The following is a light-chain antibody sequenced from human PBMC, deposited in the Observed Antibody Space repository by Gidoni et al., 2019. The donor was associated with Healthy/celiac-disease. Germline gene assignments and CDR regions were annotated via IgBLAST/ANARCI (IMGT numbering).Light chain of an antibody. J-gene: IGKJ1*01. CDR1: QSISSW. V-gene: IGKV1-5*03. CDR2: KAS. Sequence: DIPLTPSPSTLSASVGDRVTITCRASQSISSWLAWYQQKPGKAPKLLIYKASSLESGVPSRFSGSGSGTEFTLTISSLQPDDFATYYCQQYNSYWRTFGQGTKVEIK. CDR3: QQYNSYWRT.